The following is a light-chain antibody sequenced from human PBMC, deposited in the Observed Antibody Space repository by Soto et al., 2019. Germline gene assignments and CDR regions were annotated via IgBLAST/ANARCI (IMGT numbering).Light chain of an antibody. CDR2: DVT. CDR1: SSDIGAYNF. Sequence: QSVLTQPASVSGSPGQSITISCTGTSSDIGAYNFVSWYQQHPGKAPKLMLYDVTIRPSGVSNRFSGSKSGNTASLTISGLQAEDEADYFCCSYAGDFYVFGSGTKVTVL. CDR3: CSYAGDFYV. V-gene: IGLV2-14*03. J-gene: IGLJ1*01.